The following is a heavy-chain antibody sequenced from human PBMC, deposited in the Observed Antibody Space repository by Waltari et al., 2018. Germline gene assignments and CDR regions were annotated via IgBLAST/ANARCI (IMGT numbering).Heavy chain of an antibody. Sequence: EVQLLESGGVLVHPGGSLRLSCAASGFTFYPNAMTWVRQAPGKGLEWVAYITGSGSTVHYADSVKGRFIISRDNSNKTLYLQINSLRAEDTALYYCARSGNSAWYFGVFLDYWGQGSRVTVFS. CDR2: ITGSGSTV. CDR1: GFTFYPNA. V-gene: IGHV3-23*01. CDR3: ARSGNSAWYFGVFLDY. J-gene: IGHJ4*02. D-gene: IGHD6-19*01.